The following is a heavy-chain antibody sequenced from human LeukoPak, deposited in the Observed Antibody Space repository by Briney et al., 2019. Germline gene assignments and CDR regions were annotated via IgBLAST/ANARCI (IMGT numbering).Heavy chain of an antibody. CDR2: TAHRGST. V-gene: IGHV4-38-2*01. CDR1: GYSISGGYF. J-gene: IGHJ4*02. D-gene: IGHD6-19*01. CDR3: ARVTRNSGWFFDY. Sequence: SETLSLTCDVSGYSISGGYFWGWIRQPPGMGLEWIGSTAHRGSTYYNPSLKGRVSISIDGSKNQFPLSLTSVTAADTAIYYCARVTRNSGWFFDYWGQGTLATVSS.